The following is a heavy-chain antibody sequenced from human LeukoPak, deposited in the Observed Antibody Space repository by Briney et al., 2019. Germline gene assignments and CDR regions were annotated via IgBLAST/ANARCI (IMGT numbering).Heavy chain of an antibody. CDR1: GGSIRSSSYY. CDR2: IYYSGST. D-gene: IGHD1-1*01. J-gene: IGHJ6*02. V-gene: IGHV4-39*01. Sequence: PSETLSLTCTVSGGSIRSSSYYWGWIRQPPGKGLEWIGSIYYSGSTYYNPSLKSRVTISVDTSKNQFSLKLSSVTAADTAVYYCARLNGTTGTTDYYYGMDVWGQGTTVTVSS. CDR3: ARLNGTTGTTDYYYGMDV.